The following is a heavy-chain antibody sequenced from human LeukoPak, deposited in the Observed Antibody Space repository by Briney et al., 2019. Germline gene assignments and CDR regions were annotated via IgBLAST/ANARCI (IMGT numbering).Heavy chain of an antibody. V-gene: IGHV1-69*13. CDR2: IIPIFGTA. CDR3: ARGGLDYDILTGYYQAFDI. CDR1: GGTFSSYA. Sequence: SVKVSCKASGGTFSSYAISWVRQAPGQGLEWMGGIIPIFGTANYAQKFQGRVTITADESTSIAYMELSSLRSEDTAVYYCARGGLDYDILTGYYQAFDIWGQGTMVTVSS. J-gene: IGHJ3*02. D-gene: IGHD3-9*01.